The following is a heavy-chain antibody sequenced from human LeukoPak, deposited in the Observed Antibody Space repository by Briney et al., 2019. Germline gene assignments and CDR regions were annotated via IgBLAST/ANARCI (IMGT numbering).Heavy chain of an antibody. CDR1: GDSISSSRHY. CDR2: IYASGNT. D-gene: IGHD4-11*01. Sequence: PSETLSLTCTVSGDSISSSRHYWSWIRQPAGKGLEWIGRIYASGNTNYNPSLKSRVTISLDTSKNQFSLNLRSVTAADTAVYYCARAINDYSNYEVLTDNWFDPWGQGTLVTVSS. V-gene: IGHV4-61*02. J-gene: IGHJ5*02. CDR3: ARAINDYSNYEVLTDNWFDP.